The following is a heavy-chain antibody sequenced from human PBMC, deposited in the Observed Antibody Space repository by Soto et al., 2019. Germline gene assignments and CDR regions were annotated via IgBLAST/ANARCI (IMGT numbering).Heavy chain of an antibody. CDR1: GFTFSSYW. CDR3: ARDHTVVPAAVELDY. CDR2: INSDGSST. Sequence: QAGGSLRLSCAASGFTFSSYWMHWVRQAPGKGLVWVSRINSDGSSTSYADSVKGRFTISRDNAKNTLYLQMNSLRAEDTAVYYCARDHTVVPAAVELDYWGQGTLVTVSS. V-gene: IGHV3-74*01. J-gene: IGHJ4*02. D-gene: IGHD2-2*01.